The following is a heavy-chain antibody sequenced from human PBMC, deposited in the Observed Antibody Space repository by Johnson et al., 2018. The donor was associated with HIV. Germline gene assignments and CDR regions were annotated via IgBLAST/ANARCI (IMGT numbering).Heavy chain of an antibody. Sequence: QVQLVESGGCVVRPGGSLRLSCAASRFTFDDYGMSWVRQAPGKGLEWVAVISHDGSNKYYADSVKGRFTISRDNSKNTLYLQMNSLRPEDTAVYFCARGGLYIQFLAFDAFDIWGQGTMVTVSS. CDR2: ISHDGSNK. V-gene: IGHV3-30*03. CDR1: RFTFDDYG. D-gene: IGHD4-11*01. J-gene: IGHJ3*02. CDR3: ARGGLYIQFLAFDAFDI.